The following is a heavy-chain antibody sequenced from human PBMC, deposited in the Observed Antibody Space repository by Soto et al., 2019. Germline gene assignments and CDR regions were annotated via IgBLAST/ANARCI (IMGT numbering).Heavy chain of an antibody. D-gene: IGHD3-22*01. CDR2: IIPIFGTA. Sequence: QVQLVQSGAEVKKPGSSVKVSCKASGGTFSSYAISWVRQAPGQGLEWMGEIIPIFGTANYAQKFQGRVRFPADESTSTAYMELSSLRSEVTAVYYCAGDRGPSSGYYPYWFDPWGQGTLVTVSS. V-gene: IGHV1-69*12. CDR3: AGDRGPSSGYYPYWFDP. J-gene: IGHJ5*02. CDR1: GGTFSSYA.